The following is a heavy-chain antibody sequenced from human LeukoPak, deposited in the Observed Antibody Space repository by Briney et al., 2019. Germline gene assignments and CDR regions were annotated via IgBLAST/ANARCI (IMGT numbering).Heavy chain of an antibody. Sequence: SETLSLTCAVYGGSFSVYYWSWIRQPPGKGLEWIGEINHSGSTNYNPSLKSRVTISVDTSKNQFSLKLSSVTAADTAVYYCARVNYSGSPRTDNGPGNWFDPWGQGTLVTVSS. CDR3: ARVNYSGSPRTDNGPGNWFDP. CDR1: GGSFSVYY. D-gene: IGHD1-26*01. V-gene: IGHV4-34*01. CDR2: INHSGST. J-gene: IGHJ5*02.